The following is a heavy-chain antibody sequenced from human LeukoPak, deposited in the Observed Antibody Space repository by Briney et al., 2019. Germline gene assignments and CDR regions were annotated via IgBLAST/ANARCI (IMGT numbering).Heavy chain of an antibody. CDR2: INPSGSNT. D-gene: IGHD5-24*01. V-gene: IGHV1-46*01. CDR3: ARDEMDSLDY. J-gene: IGHJ4*02. CDR1: GYTFTSYY. Sequence: ASVKVSCKASGYTFTSYYLHWVRQAPGQGLEWMGIINPSGSNTNYAQKFQDRVTMTRDTSTSTVYMQLSSLRSEDTAVYYCARDEMDSLDYWGQGTLVTVSS.